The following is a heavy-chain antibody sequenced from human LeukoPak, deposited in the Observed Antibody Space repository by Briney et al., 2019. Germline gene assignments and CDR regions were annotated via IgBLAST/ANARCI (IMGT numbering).Heavy chain of an antibody. Sequence: PGGSLRLSCAASGFTFSSYAMHWVPQAPGKGLEYVSAISSNGGSTYYANSVKGRFTISRDNSKNTLYLQMGSLRAEDMAVYYCARDLNGGGSYGGADYWGQGTLVTVSS. CDR1: GFTFSSYA. J-gene: IGHJ4*02. D-gene: IGHD1-26*01. CDR2: ISSNGGST. CDR3: ARDLNGGGSYGGADY. V-gene: IGHV3-64*01.